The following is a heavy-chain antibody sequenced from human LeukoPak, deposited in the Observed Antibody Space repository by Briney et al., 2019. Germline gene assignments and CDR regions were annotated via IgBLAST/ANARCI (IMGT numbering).Heavy chain of an antibody. CDR3: ARSKAQQLVPFDN. V-gene: IGHV4-39*01. CDR1: VCSISTFNYY. J-gene: IGHJ4*02. Sequence: PSETLSLTCTVSVCSISTFNYYWDWIRQPPGKGLEWIGSIFYSGSTYYNPSLKSRLVISVDKSKNQFSLKLRSVTATDTAVYYCARSKAQQLVPFDNWGQGTLVTVSS. CDR2: IFYSGST. D-gene: IGHD6-13*01.